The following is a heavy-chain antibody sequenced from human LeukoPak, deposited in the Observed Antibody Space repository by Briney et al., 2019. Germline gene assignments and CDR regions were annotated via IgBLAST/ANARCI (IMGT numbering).Heavy chain of an antibody. D-gene: IGHD3-22*01. CDR1: GYTFTSYY. CDR2: INPSGGST. Sequence: ASVKVSCKASGYTFTSYYMHWVRQAPGQGLEWMGIINPSGGSTSYAQKFQGRVTMTRDTSTSTVYMELSSLRPEDTAVYYCARDGYYYDSTGGSNWFDPWGQGTLVTVSS. J-gene: IGHJ5*02. CDR3: ARDGYYYDSTGGSNWFDP. V-gene: IGHV1-46*01.